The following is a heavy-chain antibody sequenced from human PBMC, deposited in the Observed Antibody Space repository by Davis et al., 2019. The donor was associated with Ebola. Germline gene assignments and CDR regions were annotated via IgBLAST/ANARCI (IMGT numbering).Heavy chain of an antibody. J-gene: IGHJ2*01. Sequence: ASVKVSCKASGYTFTGYYMHWVRQAPGQGLEWMGWINPNSGGTNYAQKFQGWVTMTRDTSISTAYMELSRLRSDDTAVYYCARANYDILTGYQYWYFDLWGRGTLVTVSS. CDR3: ARANYDILTGYQYWYFDL. CDR2: INPNSGGT. CDR1: GYTFTGYY. D-gene: IGHD3-9*01. V-gene: IGHV1-2*04.